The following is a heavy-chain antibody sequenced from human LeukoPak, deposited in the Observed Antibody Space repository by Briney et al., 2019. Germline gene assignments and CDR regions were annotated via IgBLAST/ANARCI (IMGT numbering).Heavy chain of an antibody. V-gene: IGHV4-34*01. CDR3: ARAVGYCSSTSCYTLYYYYYYMDV. J-gene: IGHJ6*03. CDR1: SGSISSYY. CDR2: INHSGST. D-gene: IGHD2-2*02. Sequence: SETLSLTCTVSSGSISSYYWSWIRQPPGKGLEWIGEINHSGSTNYNPSLKSRVTISVDTSKNQFSLKLSSVTAADTAVYYCARAVGYCSSTSCYTLYYYYYYMDVWGKGTTVTVSS.